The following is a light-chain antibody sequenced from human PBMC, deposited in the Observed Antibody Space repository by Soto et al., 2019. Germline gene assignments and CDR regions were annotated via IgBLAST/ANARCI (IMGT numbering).Light chain of an antibody. CDR2: GAS. CDR3: QQYNNWVT. CDR1: QSVSSN. J-gene: IGKJ2*01. Sequence: EIVMTQSPATLSVSPGERATLSCRASQSVSSNLAWYQQKPDQATRLLIYGASTRATGIPARFSGSGSGTEFTLTISSLQSEDFAVYYCQQYNNWVTFGQGTKLEIK. V-gene: IGKV3-15*01.